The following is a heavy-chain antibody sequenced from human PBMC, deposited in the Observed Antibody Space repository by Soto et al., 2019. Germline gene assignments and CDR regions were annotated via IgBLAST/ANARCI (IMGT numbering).Heavy chain of an antibody. Sequence: EVQLVQSGAELKKPGESLRISCKGSGYTFTNYWISWVRQMPGKGLEWMGRIDPSDSYTSYSPSFEGHVTISTDKSISTAYLQWNSLRASDTAIYYCARHSRSVPRFDRWGQGTLVTVSS. V-gene: IGHV5-10-1*01. CDR2: IDPSDSYT. CDR3: ARHSRSVPRFDR. D-gene: IGHD6-19*01. J-gene: IGHJ5*02. CDR1: GYTFTNYW.